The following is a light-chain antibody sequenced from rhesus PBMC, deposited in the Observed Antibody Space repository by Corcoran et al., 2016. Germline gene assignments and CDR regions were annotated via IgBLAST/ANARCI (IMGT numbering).Light chain of an antibody. V-gene: IGKV1-22*01. CDR2: KAS. CDR3: LQYSRSPYS. CDR1: QSISSW. J-gene: IGKJ2*01. Sequence: DIQMTQSPSSLSASVGDTVTITCRASQSISSWLDWYQQKPGKAPRLLIVKASSLQSGVPSRFSGSGSGTDFTLTISSLQPEDFATYCCLQYSRSPYSFGQGTKVEIK.